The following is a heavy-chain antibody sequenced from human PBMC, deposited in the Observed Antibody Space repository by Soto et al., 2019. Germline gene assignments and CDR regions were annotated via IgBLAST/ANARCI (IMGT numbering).Heavy chain of an antibody. J-gene: IGHJ5*02. Sequence: QVQLQESGPGLVKPSETLSLTCSISGGSFSPNYWAWFRQSPGKGLEWIGYIYYAGTTSYNPSLRSGVTLSLATSKTLFSLRLSSVTASDTAVYYCARLGAYYQSLDPWGQGTLVTVSS. D-gene: IGHD2-21*01. CDR3: ARLGAYYQSLDP. CDR2: IYYAGTT. CDR1: GGSFSPNY. V-gene: IGHV4-59*08.